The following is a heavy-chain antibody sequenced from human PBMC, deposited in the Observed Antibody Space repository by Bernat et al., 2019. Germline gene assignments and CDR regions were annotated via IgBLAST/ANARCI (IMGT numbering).Heavy chain of an antibody. CDR2: VGYDGSNK. CDR1: GFTFNNYG. CDR3: ARDCSAYSPLDY. Sequence: QVQLVESGGGVVQPGRSLRLSCAASGFTFNNYGIHWVRQAPGKGLEWVAVVGYDGSNKYYADSVRGRFTISRDNTKNTVDLQMNSLRAEDTAVYFCARDCSAYSPLDYWGQGTLVTVSS. J-gene: IGHJ4*02. D-gene: IGHD5-18*01. V-gene: IGHV3-33*01.